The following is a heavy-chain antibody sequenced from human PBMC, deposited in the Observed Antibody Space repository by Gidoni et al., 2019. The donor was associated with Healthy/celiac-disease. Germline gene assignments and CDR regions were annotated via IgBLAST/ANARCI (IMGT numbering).Heavy chain of an antibody. D-gene: IGHD3-3*01. CDR1: GFTFSSYW. Sequence: EVQLVESGGGLVQPGGSLRLSCAASGFTFSSYWMSWVRQAPGKGLEWVANIKQDGSEKYYVDSVKGRFTISRDNAKNSLYLQMNSLRAEDTAVYYCARVGRVYDFWSGYYGGDFDYWGQGTLVTVSS. V-gene: IGHV3-7*01. CDR2: IKQDGSEK. J-gene: IGHJ4*02. CDR3: ARVGRVYDFWSGYYGGDFDY.